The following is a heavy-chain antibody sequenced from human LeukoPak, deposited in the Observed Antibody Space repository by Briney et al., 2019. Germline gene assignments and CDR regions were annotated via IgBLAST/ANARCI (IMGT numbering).Heavy chain of an antibody. V-gene: IGHV4-38-2*02. Sequence: SETLSLTCTVSGYSISSGYYWGWIRQPPGKGLEWTGSIYHSGSTYYNPSLKSRVTISVDTSKNQFSLKLSSVTAADTAVYYCARAHYYDSSGYFEEGNWSDPWGQGTLVTVSS. CDR1: GYSISSGYY. CDR2: IYHSGST. CDR3: ARAHYYDSSGYFEEGNWSDP. D-gene: IGHD3-22*01. J-gene: IGHJ5*02.